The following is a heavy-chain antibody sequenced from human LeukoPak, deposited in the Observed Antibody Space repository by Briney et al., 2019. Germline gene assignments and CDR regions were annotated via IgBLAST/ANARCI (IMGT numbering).Heavy chain of an antibody. Sequence: ASVKVSCKASGGTFSSYAISWVRQAPGQGLEWMGWINPNSGGTNYAQKFQGRVTMTRDTSISTAYMELSRLRSDDTAVYYCARDIVGATGAPDYWGQGTLVTVSS. D-gene: IGHD1-26*01. J-gene: IGHJ4*02. CDR3: ARDIVGATGAPDY. CDR1: GGTFSSYA. V-gene: IGHV1-2*02. CDR2: INPNSGGT.